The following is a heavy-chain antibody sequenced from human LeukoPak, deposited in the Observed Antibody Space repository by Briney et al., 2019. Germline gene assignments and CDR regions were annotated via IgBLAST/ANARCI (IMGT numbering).Heavy chain of an antibody. CDR1: GGSISSYY. CDR3: ARGGDGYNFHYYYGMDV. V-gene: IGHV4-59*01. Sequence: SETLSLTCTVSGGSISSYYWSWIRQPPGKGLEWIGYIYYSGSTNYNSSLKSRVTISVDTSKNQFSLKLSSVTAADTAVYYCARGGDGYNFHYYYGMDVWGQGTTVTVSS. J-gene: IGHJ6*02. D-gene: IGHD5-24*01. CDR2: IYYSGST.